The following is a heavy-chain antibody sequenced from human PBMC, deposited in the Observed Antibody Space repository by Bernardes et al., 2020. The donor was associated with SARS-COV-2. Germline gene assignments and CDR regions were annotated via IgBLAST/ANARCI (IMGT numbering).Heavy chain of an antibody. Sequence: GGSLRLSCVTSGFTFPEAFMSWVRQAPGKGLEWIGRIKTGSHGGTTDYNSDVKGRFFISRDDSKNTLYLQMNSLQNEDTAVYFCTAAGIHWGQGTLVSVSS. CDR3: TAAGIH. D-gene: IGHD6-13*01. CDR2: IKTGSHGGTT. V-gene: IGHV3-15*01. CDR1: GFTFPEAF. J-gene: IGHJ4*02.